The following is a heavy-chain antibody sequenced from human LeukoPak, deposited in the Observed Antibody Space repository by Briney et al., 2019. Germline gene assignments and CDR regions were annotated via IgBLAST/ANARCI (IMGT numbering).Heavy chain of an antibody. Sequence: ASVKVSCKASGYTFTGYYMHWVRQAPGQGLEWMGWINPNSGGTNYAQKFQGRVTMTRDTSISTAYMELSRLRSDDTAVYCCARDLGIAVAGTVVVYLRYNFDYWGQGTLVTVSS. D-gene: IGHD6-19*01. J-gene: IGHJ4*02. CDR2: INPNSGGT. CDR1: GYTFTGYY. CDR3: ARDLGIAVAGTVVVYLRYNFDY. V-gene: IGHV1-2*02.